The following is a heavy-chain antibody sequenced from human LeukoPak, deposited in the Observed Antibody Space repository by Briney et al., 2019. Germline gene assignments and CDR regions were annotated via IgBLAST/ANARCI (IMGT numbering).Heavy chain of an antibody. D-gene: IGHD6-19*01. V-gene: IGHV2-70*04. J-gene: IGHJ4*02. Sequence: SGPALVKPTRTLTLTCTFSGFSLSTTKMRVSWIRQPPGKALEWLARIDWDDDKFYSTSLETRLTISKDTSKNQVVLTMTNMDPVDTATYYCARSIAVAGYYFDYWGQGTLVTVSS. CDR1: GFSLSTTKMR. CDR2: IDWDDDK. CDR3: ARSIAVAGYYFDY.